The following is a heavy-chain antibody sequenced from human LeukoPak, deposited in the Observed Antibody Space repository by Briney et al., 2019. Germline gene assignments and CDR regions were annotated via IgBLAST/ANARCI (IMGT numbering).Heavy chain of an antibody. J-gene: IGHJ4*02. V-gene: IGHV1-69*05. Sequence: SVKVSCKASGGTFSSYAISWVRQAPGQGLEWMGRIIPIFGTANYAQKFQGRVTITTDESTSTAYMELSSLRSEDTAVYYCAVGHLYYYDSSGYLNYFDYWGQGTLVTVSS. CDR2: IIPIFGTA. CDR3: AVGHLYYYDSSGYLNYFDY. D-gene: IGHD3-22*01. CDR1: GGTFSSYA.